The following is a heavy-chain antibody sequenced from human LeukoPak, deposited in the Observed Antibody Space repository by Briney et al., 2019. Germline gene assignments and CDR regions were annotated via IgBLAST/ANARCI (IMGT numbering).Heavy chain of an antibody. Sequence: SETLSLTCAVYGGSFSGYYWSWIRQPPGKGLEWIGEINHSGSTYYNPSLKSRVTISVDTSKNQFSLKMTSVTAADTAVYYCARRGYYYGGSGYYYFDYWGQGTLVTVSS. CDR1: GGSFSGYY. J-gene: IGHJ4*02. CDR2: INHSGST. V-gene: IGHV4-34*01. D-gene: IGHD3-22*01. CDR3: ARRGYYYGGSGYYYFDY.